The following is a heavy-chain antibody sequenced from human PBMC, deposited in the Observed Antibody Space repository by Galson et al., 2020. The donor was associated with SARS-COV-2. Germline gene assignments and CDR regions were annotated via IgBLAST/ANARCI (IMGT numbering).Heavy chain of an antibody. CDR2: ISSNGGST. Sequence: GESLKISCSASGFTFSSYAMHWVRQAPGKGLEYVSAISSNGGSTYYADSVKGRFTISRDNSKNTLYLQMSSLKAEDTAVYYCVKDGGVPAAYYFDYWGQGTLVTVSS. V-gene: IGHV3-64D*06. J-gene: IGHJ4*02. CDR1: GFTFSSYA. D-gene: IGHD2-2*01. CDR3: VKDGGVPAAYYFDY.